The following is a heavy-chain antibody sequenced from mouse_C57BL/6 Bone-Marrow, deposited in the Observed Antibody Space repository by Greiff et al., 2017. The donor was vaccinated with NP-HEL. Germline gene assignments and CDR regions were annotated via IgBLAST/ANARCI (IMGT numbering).Heavy chain of an antibody. CDR3: TRCVIYYYGSGYFEV. V-gene: IGHV1-5*01. CDR1: GYTFTSYW. Sequence: EVQLKQSGTVLARPGASVKMSCKTSGYTFTSYWMHWVKQRTGQGLEWIGAIYPGNSDTSYNQKFKGKAKLTAVTSASTAYMELRSLTSEDSAVYYCTRCVIYYYGSGYFEVWGTGTTVTVSS. CDR2: IYPGNSDT. D-gene: IGHD1-1*01. J-gene: IGHJ1*03.